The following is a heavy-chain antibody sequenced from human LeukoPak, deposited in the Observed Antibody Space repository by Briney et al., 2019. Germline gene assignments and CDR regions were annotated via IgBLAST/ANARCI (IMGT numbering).Heavy chain of an antibody. J-gene: IGHJ6*03. V-gene: IGHV3-23*01. CDR1: GFTYSSYG. Sequence: GGSLRLSCEASGFTYSSYGITWVRQAPGKGLEWVSGISGGSGTTHYAASVKGRFTISGDNSKNTLYLQMNSLRAEDTAVYYCARRADSSSWYRNYMDVWGKGTTVTVSS. CDR2: ISGGSGTT. CDR3: ARRADSSSWYRNYMDV. D-gene: IGHD6-13*01.